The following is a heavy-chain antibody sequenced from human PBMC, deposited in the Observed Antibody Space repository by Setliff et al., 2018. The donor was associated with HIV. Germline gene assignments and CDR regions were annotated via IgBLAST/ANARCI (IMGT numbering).Heavy chain of an antibody. CDR2: INSASGGT. J-gene: IGHJ3*02. CDR1: GYTFTDNY. Sequence: ASVKVSCKASGYTFTDNYIHLVRQAPGQGLEWMAWINSASGGTNYAQNFQGRVTVTRDTSINTVYLEVNGLKSDDTAVYYCARDYIHVFDIWGQGTMVTVSS. CDR3: ARDYIHVFDI. V-gene: IGHV1-2*02.